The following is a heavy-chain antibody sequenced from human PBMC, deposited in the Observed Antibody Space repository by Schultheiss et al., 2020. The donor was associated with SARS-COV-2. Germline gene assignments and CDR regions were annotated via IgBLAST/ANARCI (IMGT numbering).Heavy chain of an antibody. CDR2: INHSGST. D-gene: IGHD6-13*01. CDR3: ARAGIAAAGPQIDY. Sequence: SETLSLTCAVYGGSFSGYYWSWIRQPPGKGLEWIGEINHSGSTNYNPSLNSRVTISVDTSKNQFSLKLSSVTAADTAVYYCARAGIAAAGPQIDYWGQGTLVTVSS. V-gene: IGHV4-34*01. J-gene: IGHJ4*02. CDR1: GGSFSGYY.